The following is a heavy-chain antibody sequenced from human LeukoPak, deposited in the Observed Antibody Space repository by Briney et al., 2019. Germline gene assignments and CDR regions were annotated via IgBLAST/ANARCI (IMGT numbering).Heavy chain of an antibody. CDR1: GFTFSSYG. Sequence: GRSLRLPCAASGFTFSSYGMHWVRQAPGKGLEWVAVIWYDGSNKYYADSVKGRFTISRDNSKNTLYLQMNSLRAEDTAVYYCARHYYDSSGYYYHDYWGQGTLVTVSS. CDR3: ARHYYDSSGYYYHDY. V-gene: IGHV3-33*01. J-gene: IGHJ4*02. CDR2: IWYDGSNK. D-gene: IGHD3-22*01.